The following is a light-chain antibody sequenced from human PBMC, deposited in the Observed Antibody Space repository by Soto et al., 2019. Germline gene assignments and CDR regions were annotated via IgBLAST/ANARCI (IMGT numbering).Light chain of an antibody. J-gene: IGKJ5*01. CDR2: DKF. V-gene: IGKV3-11*01. Sequence: IVLTQSPASLAVSPGERATLSCRASQDISTYLAWYQQKTGQAPRLIIYDKFNRTSGVPDTLSGSGSGTVLTLTVSKVAPDDSAIYYCQQRSTWPLTCGQGTRLEIK. CDR3: QQRSTWPLT. CDR1: QDISTY.